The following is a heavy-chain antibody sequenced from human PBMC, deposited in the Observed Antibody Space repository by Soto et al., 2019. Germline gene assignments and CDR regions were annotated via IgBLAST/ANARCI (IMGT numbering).Heavy chain of an antibody. D-gene: IGHD2-21*02. CDR2: ISSSSTHI. CDR3: VRERGLSSFYGMDV. Sequence: PGGSLRLSCAASGFTLSSYSMNWVRQASGKGLEWVASISSSSTHIYYADSVKGRFTISRDNARNSLYLQMNSLRAEDTAVYYCVRERGLSSFYGMDVWGQGTTVTVSS. J-gene: IGHJ6*02. CDR1: GFTLSSYS. V-gene: IGHV3-21*01.